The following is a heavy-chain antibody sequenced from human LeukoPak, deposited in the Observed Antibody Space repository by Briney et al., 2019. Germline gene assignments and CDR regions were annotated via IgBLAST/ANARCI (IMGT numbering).Heavy chain of an antibody. CDR2: ISAYNGNT. Sequence: GASVKVSCKASGDTFTSYGISWVRQAPGQGLEWMGWISAYNGNTNYAQKLQGRVTMTTDTSTSTAYMELRSLRSDDMAVYYCARDGPKTYYYDSSGYTFDYWGQGTLVTVSS. CDR1: GDTFTSYG. CDR3: ARDGPKTYYYDSSGYTFDY. J-gene: IGHJ4*02. V-gene: IGHV1-18*03. D-gene: IGHD3-22*01.